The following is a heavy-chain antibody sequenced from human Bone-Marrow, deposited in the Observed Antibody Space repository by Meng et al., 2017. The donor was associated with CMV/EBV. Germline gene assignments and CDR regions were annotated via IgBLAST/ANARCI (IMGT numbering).Heavy chain of an antibody. J-gene: IGHJ6*01. CDR3: ARDRVSYDFWSGYYRDYYYGMDV. Sequence: GSLRLSCTVSGYSISSGYYWGWIRQPPGKGLEWIGSIYHSGSTYYNPSLKSRVTISVDTSKNQFSLKLSSVTAADTAVYYCARDRVSYDFWSGYYRDYYYGMDVWGQGTTVTVYS. D-gene: IGHD3-3*01. CDR2: IYHSGST. CDR1: GYSISSGYY. V-gene: IGHV4-38-2*02.